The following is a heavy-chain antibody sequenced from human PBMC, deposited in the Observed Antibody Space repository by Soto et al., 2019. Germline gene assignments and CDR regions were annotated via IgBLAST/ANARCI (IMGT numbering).Heavy chain of an antibody. V-gene: IGHV1-2*02. D-gene: IGHD3-16*01. CDR3: ARGGGTILAPLP. CDR2: INSNSGAA. J-gene: IGHJ5*02. Sequence: QVQLVQSGAEVKKPGASVKVSCKASGYTFTGYFMDWVRQAPGQGLGWMGWINSNSGAAKYAQKFQGRVTLSRDTSISTAYMELSGLRSDDTAVYYCARGGGTILAPLPWGQGTLVTVSS. CDR1: GYTFTGYF.